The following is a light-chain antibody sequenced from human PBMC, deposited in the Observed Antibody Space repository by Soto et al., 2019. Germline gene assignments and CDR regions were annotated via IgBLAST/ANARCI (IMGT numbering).Light chain of an antibody. V-gene: IGKV3-15*01. CDR3: QQYSDWPLT. CDR2: GAS. CDR1: QSVRSN. J-gene: IGKJ4*01. Sequence: EIVMTQSPDTLSVSPGEKVTLSCRASQSVRSNLAWYQQKPGQAPRLLIFGASTGATGVPARFSGGGSETAFTLTINGLQAEDFATYYCQQYSDWPLTFGGGTKVES.